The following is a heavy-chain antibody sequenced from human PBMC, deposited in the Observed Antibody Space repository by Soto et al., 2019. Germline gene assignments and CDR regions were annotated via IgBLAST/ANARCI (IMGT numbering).Heavy chain of an antibody. Sequence: EVQLVESGGGLIQPGGSLRLSCAASGFTVSSNYMNWVRQAPGKGLEWVSLIFSGGDTYYADSVKGRFTISRDYSKNTLYLQMNSLRAEDTAVYYGARQVGIAARYFDYWGQGILVTVSS. V-gene: IGHV3-53*01. CDR2: IFSGGDT. CDR3: ARQVGIAARYFDY. J-gene: IGHJ4*02. D-gene: IGHD6-6*01. CDR1: GFTVSSNY.